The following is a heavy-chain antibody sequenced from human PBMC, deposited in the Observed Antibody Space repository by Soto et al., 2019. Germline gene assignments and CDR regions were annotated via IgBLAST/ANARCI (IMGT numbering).Heavy chain of an antibody. CDR3: ASATVTTDDYYYYMDV. Sequence: SETLSLTCSVSGGSIGSYYWSWIRQPPGKGLEWIGYIYYSGSTNYNPSLKSRVTISVDTSKNQFSLKLSSVTAADTAVYYCASATVTTDDYYYYMDVWGKGTTVTVSS. D-gene: IGHD4-17*01. CDR2: IYYSGST. J-gene: IGHJ6*03. V-gene: IGHV4-59*08. CDR1: GGSIGSYY.